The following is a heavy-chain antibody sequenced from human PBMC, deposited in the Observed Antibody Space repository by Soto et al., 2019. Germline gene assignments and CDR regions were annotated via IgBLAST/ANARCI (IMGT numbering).Heavy chain of an antibody. V-gene: IGHV4-4*02. CDR3: ARVYCGGGNCEGHFDY. CDR2: IYHSGNT. CDR1: GASISSTNW. J-gene: IGHJ4*02. D-gene: IGHD2-21*01. Sequence: QVHLQESGPGLVIPSETLSLTCAVSGASISSTNWWSWVRQSPGKGLEWIGKIYHSGNTKYSPSLKSRVTASLDKSNNQFSVKLNSVTAADTAVYYCARVYCGGGNCEGHFDYWGQGTLVTVSS.